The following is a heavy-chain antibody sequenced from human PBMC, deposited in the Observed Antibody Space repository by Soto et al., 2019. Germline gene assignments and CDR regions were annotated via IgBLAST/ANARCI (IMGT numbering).Heavy chain of an antibody. CDR1: GYTFTSYG. CDR3: ARVSVVVAPPSCFHF. Sequence: QVQLVQSGAEVKKPGASVKVSCKASGYTFTSYGISWVRQAPGQGLEWMGWNSAYNGNTNYAQKLQGRGTMTTDTCTSTADMEPGILRTDGRAVYDVARVSVVVAPPSCFHFWGQGSLVTV. V-gene: IGHV1-18*01. CDR2: NSAYNGNT. D-gene: IGHD2-15*01. J-gene: IGHJ4*02.